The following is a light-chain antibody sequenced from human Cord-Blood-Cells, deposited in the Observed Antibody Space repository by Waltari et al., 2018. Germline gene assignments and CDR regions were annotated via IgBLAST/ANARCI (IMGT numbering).Light chain of an antibody. CDR2: DVS. Sequence: QSALPQPASLSGSPGQSITISCTATSSDVGGYTYVSWYQQHPGKAPKLMIDDVSNRHSGVSNRFSGAKSGNTASLTISGLQAEDEADYYCSSYTSSSTWVFGGVTQLTVL. CDR3: SSYTSSSTWV. V-gene: IGLV2-14*01. J-gene: IGLJ3*02. CDR1: SSDVGGYTY.